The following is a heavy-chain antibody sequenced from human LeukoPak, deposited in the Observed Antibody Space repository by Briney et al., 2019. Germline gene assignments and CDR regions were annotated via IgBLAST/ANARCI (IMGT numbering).Heavy chain of an antibody. D-gene: IGHD3-10*01. CDR2: ISHDGSSK. J-gene: IGHJ4*02. CDR1: GFTLSSYA. Sequence: GGSLRLSCAASGFTLSSYAMHWVRQAPGKGLEWVAIISHDGSSKYYGDTVKGRFTISRDNSKNTLYLQLNSPRVEDTAVYYCARGGRPDYWGQGTLVTVSS. CDR3: ARGGRPDY. V-gene: IGHV3-30-3*01.